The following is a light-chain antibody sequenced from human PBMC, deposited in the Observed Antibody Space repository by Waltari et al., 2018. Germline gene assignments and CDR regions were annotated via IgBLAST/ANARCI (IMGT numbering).Light chain of an antibody. V-gene: IGKV1-12*01. CDR2: TAA. CDR3: QQAISFPLS. CDR1: QDISGA. Sequence: DIQMTQSPSSVSPSVGDRVPITCRASQDISGALAWHQQKPGKPPTLLIYTAANLQTGVPSRFSGSGSGTNFTLTISSLQPEDFATYYCQQAISFPLSFGGGTRVQIK. J-gene: IGKJ4*01.